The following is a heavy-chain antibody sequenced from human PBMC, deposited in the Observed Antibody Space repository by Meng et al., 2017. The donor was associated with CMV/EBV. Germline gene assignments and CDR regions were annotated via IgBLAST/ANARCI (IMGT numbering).Heavy chain of an antibody. J-gene: IGHJ5*02. Sequence: TFTGYYLHWVRQAPGQGLEWMGWINPNSGGTNYAQKFQGRVTMTRDTSISTAYMELSRLRSDDTAVYYCARDRGYYGSGSYQFDPWGQGTLVTVSS. CDR3: ARDRGYYGSGSYQFDP. D-gene: IGHD3-10*01. CDR1: TFTGYY. V-gene: IGHV1-2*02. CDR2: INPNSGGT.